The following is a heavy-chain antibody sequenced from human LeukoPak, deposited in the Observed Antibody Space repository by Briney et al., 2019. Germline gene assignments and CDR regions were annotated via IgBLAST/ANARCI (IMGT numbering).Heavy chain of an antibody. D-gene: IGHD6-19*01. CDR2: IYPGDSDT. Sequence: GESLKISCKGSGYSFTSYWIGWVRQMPGKGLEWMGNIYPGDSDTRYSPSFQGQVTISADKSISTAYLQWSSLKASDTAMYYCARPRLSSGWYGGAFDIWGQGTMVTVSS. V-gene: IGHV5-51*01. CDR3: ARPRLSSGWYGGAFDI. J-gene: IGHJ3*02. CDR1: GYSFTSYW.